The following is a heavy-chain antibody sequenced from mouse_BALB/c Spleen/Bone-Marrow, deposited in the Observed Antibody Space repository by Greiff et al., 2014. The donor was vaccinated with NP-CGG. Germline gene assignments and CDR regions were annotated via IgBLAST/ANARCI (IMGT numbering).Heavy chain of an antibody. CDR2: IYPGNVNT. J-gene: IGHJ4*01. CDR1: GYTFTRYY. CDR3: AMWLRRDYYAMDY. Sequence: QVQLQQPGPELVKPGASVWISCKASGYTFTRYYIQWMKQRPGQGLEWIGWIYPGNVNTKYNEKFKGKATLTADKSSSTAYMQLSSLTSEDSAVYFCAMWLRRDYYAMDYWGQGTSVTVSS. V-gene: IGHV1S56*01. D-gene: IGHD2-2*01.